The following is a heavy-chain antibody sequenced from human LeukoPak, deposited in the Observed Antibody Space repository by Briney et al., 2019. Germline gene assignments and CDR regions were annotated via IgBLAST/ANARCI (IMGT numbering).Heavy chain of an antibody. CDR1: GFTFSSYA. V-gene: IGHV3-23*01. D-gene: IGHD1-26*01. CDR2: ISGSGSST. J-gene: IGHJ4*02. CDR3: AKISEEWELPSFDY. Sequence: GGSLRLSCAASGFTFSSYAMNWVRQAPGKGLEWVSAISGSGSSTYSADSVKGRFTISRDNSKNTLYLQMNSLRAEDTAVYYCAKISEEWELPSFDYWGQGTLVTVSS.